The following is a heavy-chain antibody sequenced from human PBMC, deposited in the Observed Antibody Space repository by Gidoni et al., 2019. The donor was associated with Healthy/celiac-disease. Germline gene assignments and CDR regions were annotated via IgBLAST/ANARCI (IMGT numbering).Heavy chain of an antibody. D-gene: IGHD3-3*01. CDR1: GFTFSSYS. CDR2: ISSSSSYI. CDR3: ASFVDFTSKDFWCGS. V-gene: IGHV3-21*01. J-gene: IGHJ4*02. Sequence: EVQLVESGGGLVKPGGALRLACAASGFTFSSYSMNWVRQAPGKGLEWVSSISSSSSYIYYADSVKGRFTISRDNAKNSLYLQMDSLRAEDTAVYYCASFVDFTSKDFWCGSWGQGTLVTVSS.